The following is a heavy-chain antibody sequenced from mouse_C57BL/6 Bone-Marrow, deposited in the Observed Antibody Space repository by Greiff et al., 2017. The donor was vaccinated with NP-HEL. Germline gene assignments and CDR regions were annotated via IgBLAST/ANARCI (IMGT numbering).Heavy chain of an antibody. V-gene: IGHV1-22*01. Sequence: LVEPGASVKMSCKASGYTFTDYNMHWVKQSHGKSLEWIGYINPNNGGTSYNQKFKGKATLTVNKSSSTAYMELRSLTSEDSAVYNCARLGRDAMDYWGQGTSVTVSS. CDR1: GYTFTDYN. J-gene: IGHJ4*01. CDR3: ARLGRDAMDY. CDR2: INPNNGGT. D-gene: IGHD4-1*01.